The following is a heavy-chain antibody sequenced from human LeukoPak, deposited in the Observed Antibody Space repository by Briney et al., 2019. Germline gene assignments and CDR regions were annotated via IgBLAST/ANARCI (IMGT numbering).Heavy chain of an antibody. CDR1: GGSISSSNW. Sequence: SETLSLTCAVSGGSISSSNWWSWVRQPAGKGLEWIGRVSSSGTTNYNPYNPSLKSRVTISVDTSKNQFSLELSSVTAADTAVYYCARGDYYYYMDVWGTGTTVTVSS. CDR2: VSSSGTT. CDR3: ARGDYYYYMDV. V-gene: IGHV4-61*02. J-gene: IGHJ6*03.